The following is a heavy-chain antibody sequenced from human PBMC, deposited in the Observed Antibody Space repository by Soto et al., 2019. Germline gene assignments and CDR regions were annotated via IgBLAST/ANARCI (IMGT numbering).Heavy chain of an antibody. CDR2: IIPIFGTA. CDR3: AREGGRHSGGIAY. V-gene: IGHV1-69*01. D-gene: IGHD1-26*01. Sequence: QVQLVQSGAEVKKPGSSVKVSCKASGGTFSSYSINWVRQAPGQGLEWMGEIIPIFGTANYAQKFQGRVTITADESTSTAYMELSSLRSEYTAVYYCAREGGRHSGGIAYWGQGTLVTVSS. CDR1: GGTFSSYS. J-gene: IGHJ4*02.